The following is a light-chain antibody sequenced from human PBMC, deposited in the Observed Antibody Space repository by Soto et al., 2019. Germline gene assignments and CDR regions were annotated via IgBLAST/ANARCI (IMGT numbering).Light chain of an antibody. J-gene: IGKJ3*01. CDR2: DSS. CDR1: QSVSSY. V-gene: IGKV3-11*01. CDR3: QERSHWPCT. Sequence: EIALTQSPATLSLSPGERATLSCRASQSVSSYLAWYQQKPGQAPRLLIYDSSHRSTGIPPRFSGSGSGTGSTLTISSLEPENFVAHYCQERSHWPCTVRTGTKVDI.